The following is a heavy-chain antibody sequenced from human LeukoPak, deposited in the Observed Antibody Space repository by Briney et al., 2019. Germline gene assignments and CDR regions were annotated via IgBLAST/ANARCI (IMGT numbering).Heavy chain of an antibody. V-gene: IGHV3-23*01. J-gene: IGHJ4*02. CDR1: GFTFSSYA. CDR2: ISGSGGST. Sequence: GGSLRLSCAASGFTFSSYAMSWVRQAPGKGPEWVSAISGSGGSTYYADSVKGRFTISRDNSKNTLYLQMNSLRAEDTAVYYCAKDRSFGELLYYFDYWGQGTLVTVSS. CDR3: AKDRSFGELLYYFDY. D-gene: IGHD3-10*01.